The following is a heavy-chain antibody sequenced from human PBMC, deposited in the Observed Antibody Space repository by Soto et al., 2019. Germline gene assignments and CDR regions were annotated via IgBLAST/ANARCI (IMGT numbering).Heavy chain of an antibody. CDR1: GHTLTELS. Sequence: GASVKVSCKVSGHTLTELSMHWVRQAPGKGLEWMGGFDPEDGETIYAQKFQGRVTMTEDTSTDTAYMELSSLRSEDTAVYYCATGPLLYCSGSSCYSFNFDYWGQGTLDTVSS. D-gene: IGHD2-15*01. CDR2: FDPEDGET. J-gene: IGHJ4*02. CDR3: ATGPLLYCSGSSCYSFNFDY. V-gene: IGHV1-24*01.